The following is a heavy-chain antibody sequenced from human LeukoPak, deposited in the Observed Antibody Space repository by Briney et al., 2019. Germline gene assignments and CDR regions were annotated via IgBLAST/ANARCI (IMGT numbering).Heavy chain of an antibody. CDR3: AKQSYARSLGE. J-gene: IGHJ4*02. Sequence: GGSLRLPLATPGFPFRDFSGTWVPQAPGKGLGWISTTNSGGTSTYYAESVKGRFTISRDNSKNTLYLQMSSLRVEDTAVYYCAKQSYARSLGEGGPGTPVSVSS. D-gene: IGHD2-8*01. CDR2: TNSGGTST. V-gene: IGHV3-23*01. CDR1: GFPFRDFS.